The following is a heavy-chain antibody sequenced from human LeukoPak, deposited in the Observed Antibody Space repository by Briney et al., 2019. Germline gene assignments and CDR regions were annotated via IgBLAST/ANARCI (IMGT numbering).Heavy chain of an antibody. J-gene: IGHJ6*02. CDR2: ISYDGTNK. D-gene: IGHD4-23*01. CDR1: GFTFSSYG. CDR3: AKDPYGGSYYHYGMDV. V-gene: IGHV3-30*18. Sequence: GGSLRLSCAASGFTFSSYGMHWVRQAPGKGLEWVAVISYDGTNKYYADSVKGRFTISRDNSKNTLFLQMNSLRAEDTAVYYCAKDPYGGSYYHYGMDVWGQGTTVTVSS.